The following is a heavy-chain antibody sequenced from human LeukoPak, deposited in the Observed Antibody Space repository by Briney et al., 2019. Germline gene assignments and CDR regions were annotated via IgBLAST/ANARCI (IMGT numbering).Heavy chain of an antibody. CDR1: GFTFGDYA. Sequence: GGSLRLSCTASGFTFGDYAMSWVRQAPRKGLEWVGFIRSKAYGGTTEYAASVKGRFTISRDDSKSIAYLQMNSLKTEDTAVYYSTRDVLSDFWSGYSPVDYWGQGTLVTVSS. CDR2: IRSKAYGGTT. D-gene: IGHD3-3*01. J-gene: IGHJ4*02. V-gene: IGHV3-49*04. CDR3: TRDVLSDFWSGYSPVDY.